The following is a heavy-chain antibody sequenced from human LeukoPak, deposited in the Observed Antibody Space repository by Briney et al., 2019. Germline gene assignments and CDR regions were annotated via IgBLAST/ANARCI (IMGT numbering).Heavy chain of an antibody. CDR1: GFTFSSYA. D-gene: IGHD6-19*01. CDR3: AKGRSSSGRNPNFDY. J-gene: IGHJ4*02. CDR2: ISGSGGST. V-gene: IGHV3-23*01. Sequence: PGGSLRLSCAASGFTFSSYAMSWVRQAPGKGLEWVSAISGSGGSTYYADSVKGRFTISRDNSKNTLYLQMNSLRAGDTAVYYCAKGRSSSGRNPNFDYWGQGTLVTVSS.